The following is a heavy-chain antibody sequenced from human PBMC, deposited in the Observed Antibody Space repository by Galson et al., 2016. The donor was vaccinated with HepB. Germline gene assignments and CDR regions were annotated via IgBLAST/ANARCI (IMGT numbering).Heavy chain of an antibody. CDR3: ARVDEGYYYLIDY. V-gene: IGHV3-48*02. J-gene: IGHJ4*02. Sequence: SLRLSCAASGFTFSSYALNWVRQAPGKGLEWVSYIGSRSSPIHYADSVKGRFTISRDNAKNSLYLQMNSLRDEDTAVYYCARVDEGYYYLIDYWGQGVLVTVSS. D-gene: IGHD3-22*01. CDR1: GFTFSSYA. CDR2: IGSRSSPI.